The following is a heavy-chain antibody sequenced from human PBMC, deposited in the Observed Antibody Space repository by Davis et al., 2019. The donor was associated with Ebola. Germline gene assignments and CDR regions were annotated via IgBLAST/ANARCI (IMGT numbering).Heavy chain of an antibody. Sequence: ASVKVSCKASGYTFTSYDINWVRQATGQGLEWMGWMNPKSGYTGYAQNFQGRVTITRDTSISTVYMELSSLRSEDTAVYYCAREGSSSISDYWGQGTLATVSS. CDR2: MNPKSGYT. CDR1: GYTFTSYD. V-gene: IGHV1-8*03. D-gene: IGHD6-6*01. J-gene: IGHJ4*02. CDR3: AREGSSSISDY.